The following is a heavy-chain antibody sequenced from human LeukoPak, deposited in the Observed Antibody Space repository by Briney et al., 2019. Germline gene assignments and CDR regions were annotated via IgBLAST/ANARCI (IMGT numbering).Heavy chain of an antibody. D-gene: IGHD3-22*01. Sequence: PSETLSLTCTVSGGSISTYFRSWIRQPPGKGLEWIGHIYFSGSTNYNPSLESRVTISVDTSKNQFSLTLSSVTAADTAVYYCARHKSSGSYPLDYWGQGILVTVSS. V-gene: IGHV4-59*08. CDR1: GGSISTYF. CDR3: ARHKSSGSYPLDY. J-gene: IGHJ4*02. CDR2: IYFSGST.